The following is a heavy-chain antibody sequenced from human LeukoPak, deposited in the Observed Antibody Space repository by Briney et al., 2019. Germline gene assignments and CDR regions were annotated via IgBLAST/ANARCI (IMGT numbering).Heavy chain of an antibody. CDR3: ANLGWTGEFFDAFDI. Sequence: GGALRLSCAASGFTFSSYAMSWVRQAPGKGLEWVSAISGSGGSTYYADSVKGRFTISRDNSKNTLYLQMNSLRAEDTAVYYCANLGWTGEFFDAFDIWGQGTMVTVSS. J-gene: IGHJ3*02. V-gene: IGHV3-23*01. D-gene: IGHD4-23*01. CDR2: ISGSGGST. CDR1: GFTFSSYA.